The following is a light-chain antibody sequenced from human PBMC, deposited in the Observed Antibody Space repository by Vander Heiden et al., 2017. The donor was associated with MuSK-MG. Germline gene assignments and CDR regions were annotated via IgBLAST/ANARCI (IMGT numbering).Light chain of an antibody. CDR1: GSDVGAYNY. J-gene: IGLJ2*01. Sequence: QSALTQPPSASGSPGQSVTISCTGTGSDVGAYNYVSWYQQYPGNSPKLIIYAVSHRPSGVPDRFSGSKSGNTASLTVSGLQAEDEADYYCSSYAGTGNLRFGGGTKLTVL. V-gene: IGLV2-8*01. CDR3: SSYAGTGNLR. CDR2: AVS.